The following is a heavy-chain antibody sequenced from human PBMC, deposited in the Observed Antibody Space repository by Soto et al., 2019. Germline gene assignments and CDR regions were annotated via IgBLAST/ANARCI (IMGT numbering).Heavy chain of an antibody. J-gene: IGHJ6*02. CDR2: IYYSGDT. CDR1: GGSISSGTFY. D-gene: IGHD2-15*01. V-gene: IGHV4-39*01. CDR3: ARNQPQRYCSGGTCRPAYGMDV. Sequence: PSETLSLTCTVSGGSISSGTFYWAWIRQPPGKGLEWIGIIYYSGDTYYNPSLAGRLTTSVDTSNQFSLTLRSVTAADTALYYCARNQPQRYCSGGTCRPAYGMDVWGQGTTVTVSS.